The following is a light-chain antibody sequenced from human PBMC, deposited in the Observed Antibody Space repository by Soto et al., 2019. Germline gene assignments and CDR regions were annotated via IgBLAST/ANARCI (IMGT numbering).Light chain of an antibody. J-gene: IGKJ1*01. Sequence: EIVLTQSPATLSLSPGERATLSCRASQNVANYLDWYQQKPGQAPRLLIYESSNRATGIAARFSGSGSGTDFTLTISSLEPEDFAVYYCQQHSHWPPWTFGQGTKVDSK. CDR3: QQHSHWPPWT. CDR2: ESS. V-gene: IGKV3-11*01. CDR1: QNVANY.